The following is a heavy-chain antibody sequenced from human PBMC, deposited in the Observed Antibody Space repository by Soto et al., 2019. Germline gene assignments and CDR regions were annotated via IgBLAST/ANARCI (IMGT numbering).Heavy chain of an antibody. CDR1: GYTFTSYY. J-gene: IGHJ3*02. V-gene: IGHV1-46*01. CDR3: ARIPYYDFWSGYPSDAFEI. CDR2: INPSGGST. D-gene: IGHD3-3*01. Sequence: ASVKVSCKASGYTFTSYYMHWVRQAPGQGLEWMGIINPSGGSTSYAQKFQGRVTMTRDTSTSTVYMELSSLRSEDTAVYYCARIPYYDFWSGYPSDAFEIWGQGTMVTVSS.